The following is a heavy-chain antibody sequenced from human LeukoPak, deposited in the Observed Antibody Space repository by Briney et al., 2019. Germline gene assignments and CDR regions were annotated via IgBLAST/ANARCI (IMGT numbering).Heavy chain of an antibody. D-gene: IGHD3-3*01. Sequence: LTGGSLRLSCAASGFTFSSYSMNWVRQAPGKGLEWVSYISSSSSTIYYADSVKGRFTISRDNAKNSLYLQMNSLRDEDTAVYYCARGGDYDFWSGYLYYFDYWGQGTLVTVSS. CDR2: ISSSSSTI. V-gene: IGHV3-48*02. CDR1: GFTFSSYS. CDR3: ARGGDYDFWSGYLYYFDY. J-gene: IGHJ4*02.